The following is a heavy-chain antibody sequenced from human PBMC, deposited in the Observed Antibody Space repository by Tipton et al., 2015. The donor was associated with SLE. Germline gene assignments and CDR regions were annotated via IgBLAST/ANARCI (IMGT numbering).Heavy chain of an antibody. Sequence: LRLSCAVYGGSFSGYYWSWIRQPPGKGLEWIGEINHSGSTNYNPSLKSRVTISVDTSKNQSSLKLSSVTAADTAVYYCARGRGSSSSGHYWGQGTLFTVSS. V-gene: IGHV4-34*01. D-gene: IGHD6-6*01. J-gene: IGHJ4*02. CDR2: INHSGST. CDR1: GGSFSGYY. CDR3: ARGRGSSSSGHY.